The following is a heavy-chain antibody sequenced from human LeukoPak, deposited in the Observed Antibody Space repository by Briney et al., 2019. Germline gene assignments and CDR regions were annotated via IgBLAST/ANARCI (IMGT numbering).Heavy chain of an antibody. CDR2: IYYSGST. CDR1: GGSISSSSYY. Sequence: SETLSLTCTVSGGSISSSSYYWGWIRQPPGKGLEWIGNIYYSGSTYYNPSLKSRVTISVDTSKNQFSLKLSSVTAADTAVYYCARGDSSGYYHDAFDIWGQGTMVTVSS. CDR3: ARGDSSGYYHDAFDI. J-gene: IGHJ3*02. D-gene: IGHD3-22*01. V-gene: IGHV4-39*07.